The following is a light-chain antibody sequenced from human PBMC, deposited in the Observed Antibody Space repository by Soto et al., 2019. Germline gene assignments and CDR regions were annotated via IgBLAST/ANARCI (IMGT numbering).Light chain of an antibody. Sequence: QSALTQPASVSGSPGQSITISCTGTSSDVGYYNYVSWYQQHPGKAPKLMIYDDSNRPSGISNRFSGSKSGNTASLTISGLQAEDEADYYCSSYTASGTYVFATGTKVTVL. CDR1: SSDVGYYNY. V-gene: IGLV2-14*03. CDR3: SSYTASGTYV. CDR2: DDS. J-gene: IGLJ1*01.